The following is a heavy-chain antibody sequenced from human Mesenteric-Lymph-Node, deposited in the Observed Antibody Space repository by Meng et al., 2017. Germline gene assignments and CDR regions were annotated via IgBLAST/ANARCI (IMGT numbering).Heavy chain of an antibody. Sequence: GESLKISCAASGFTFTSYFMSWVRQAPGKGLEWVSSISSSGDRTFYADSVKGRFTISRDNAKNSLYLQMNSLKAEDTAVYYCARENLLWFVGSCGMDVWGQGTTVTVSS. V-gene: IGHV3-23*01. J-gene: IGHJ6*02. CDR1: GFTFTSYF. D-gene: IGHD3-10*01. CDR2: ISSSGDRT. CDR3: ARENLLWFVGSCGMDV.